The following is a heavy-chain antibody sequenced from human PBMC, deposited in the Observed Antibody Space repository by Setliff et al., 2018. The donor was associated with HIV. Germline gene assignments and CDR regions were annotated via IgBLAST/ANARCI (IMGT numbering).Heavy chain of an antibody. J-gene: IGHJ4*02. CDR1: GDSISSGSYF. V-gene: IGHV4-61*09. CDR2: ISTTGST. D-gene: IGHD2-15*01. CDR3: ARRPIKGYGPFDS. Sequence: SETLSLTCTVSGDSISSGSYFWIWIRQPAGKGLEWIGHISTTGSTNYNPSLKSRVTMSVDTSRNQFSLKLTSVTAADTAVYYCARRPIKGYGPFDSWGPGTLVTVSS.